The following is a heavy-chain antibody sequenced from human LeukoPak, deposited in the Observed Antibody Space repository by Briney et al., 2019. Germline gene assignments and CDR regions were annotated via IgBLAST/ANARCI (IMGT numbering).Heavy chain of an antibody. CDR1: GGSISSYY. CDR2: IYYTGST. V-gene: IGHV4-59*04. CDR3: ARRRYYDSTGYLD. D-gene: IGHD3-22*01. Sequence: PSETLSLTCTVSGGSISSYYWSWIRQPPGKGLEWIGDIYYTGSTYYNASLKSRVSISIDTSNNHFSLKLSSVTAADTALYYCARRRYYDSTGYLDWGQGTLVTVSS. J-gene: IGHJ1*01.